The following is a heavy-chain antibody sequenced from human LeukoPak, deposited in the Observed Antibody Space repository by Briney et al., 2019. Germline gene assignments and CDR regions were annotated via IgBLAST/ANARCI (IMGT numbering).Heavy chain of an antibody. CDR3: ARDYGSGSYYLDY. J-gene: IGHJ4*02. CDR2: IKQDGSEK. CDR1: GFTSSSYW. V-gene: IGHV3-7*01. Sequence: GGSLRLSCAASGFTSSSYWMSWVRQAPGKGLEWVANIKQDGSEKYYVDSVKGRFTISRDNAKNSLYLQMNSLRAEDTAVYYCARDYGSGSYYLDYWGQGTLVTVSS. D-gene: IGHD3-10*01.